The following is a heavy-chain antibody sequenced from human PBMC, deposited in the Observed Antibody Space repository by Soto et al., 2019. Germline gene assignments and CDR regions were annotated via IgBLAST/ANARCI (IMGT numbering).Heavy chain of an antibody. V-gene: IGHV1-69*02. CDR2: IIPILGIA. CDR1: GGTFSSYT. J-gene: IGHJ4*02. Sequence: QVQLVQSGAEVKKPGSSVKVSCKASGGTFSSYTISWVRQAPGQGLESMGRIIPILGIANYAQKFQGRVTITADKSTSTAYMELSSLRSEDTAVYYCATHMAYCGGDCYREGVTVDYWGQGTLVTVSS. D-gene: IGHD2-21*01. CDR3: ATHMAYCGGDCYREGVTVDY.